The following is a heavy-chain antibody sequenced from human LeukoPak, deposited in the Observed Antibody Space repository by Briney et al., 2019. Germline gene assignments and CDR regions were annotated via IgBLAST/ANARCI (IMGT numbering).Heavy chain of an antibody. D-gene: IGHD1-26*01. CDR1: GYSFTSYW. CDR3: ARIPLFKWELQSGRCYFDY. CDR2: VYPRDSET. J-gene: IGHJ4*02. V-gene: IGHV5-51*01. Sequence: PGESLKISCKASGYSFTSYWIAWVRQMPGKGLEWMGIVYPRDSETRYSPYFQGQVTISADKSISTAYLQWSSLKASDTAMYYCARIPLFKWELQSGRCYFDYWGQGTLVTVSS.